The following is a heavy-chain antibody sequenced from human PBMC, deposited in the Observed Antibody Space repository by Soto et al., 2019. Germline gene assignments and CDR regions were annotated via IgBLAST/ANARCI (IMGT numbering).Heavy chain of an antibody. V-gene: IGHV4-39*01. CDR2: IYYSGST. CDR1: GGSISSSSYY. J-gene: IGHJ4*02. Sequence: SETLSLTSTVSGGSISSSSYYLGWIRQPPGKGLEWIGSIYYSGSTYYNPSLKSRVTISVDTSKNQFSLKLSSVTAADTAVYYCARQGDDFWSYFDYWGQGTLVTVSS. D-gene: IGHD3-3*01. CDR3: ARQGDDFWSYFDY.